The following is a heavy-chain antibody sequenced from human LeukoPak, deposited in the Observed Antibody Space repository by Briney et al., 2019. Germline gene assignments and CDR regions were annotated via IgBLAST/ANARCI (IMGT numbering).Heavy chain of an antibody. J-gene: IGHJ3*02. CDR2: IESKTDGGTT. V-gene: IGHV3-15*04. Sequence: GGSLRLSCAASGFTFSNAWMSWVRQAPGKGLEWVGRIESKTDGGTTDYAAPVKGRFTISRDDSKNTLYLQMNSLKTEDTAVYYCTTLMMVRGVIITFAFDIWGQGTMVTVSS. CDR1: GFTFSNAW. CDR3: TTLMMVRGVIITFAFDI. D-gene: IGHD3-10*01.